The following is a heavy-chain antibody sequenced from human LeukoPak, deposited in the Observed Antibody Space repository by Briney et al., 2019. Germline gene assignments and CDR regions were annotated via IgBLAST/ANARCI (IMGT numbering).Heavy chain of an antibody. V-gene: IGHV3-23*01. CDR2: ISGSGGST. D-gene: IGHD4-17*01. CDR3: AIDYGDYDNYFDY. Sequence: GGSLRLSCAASGFTFSSYAMSWVRQAPGKGLEWVSAISGSGGSTYYADSVKGRFTISRDNSKHTLYLQMNSLRAEDTAVYYCAIDYGDYDNYFDYWGQGTLVTVSS. CDR1: GFTFSSYA. J-gene: IGHJ4*02.